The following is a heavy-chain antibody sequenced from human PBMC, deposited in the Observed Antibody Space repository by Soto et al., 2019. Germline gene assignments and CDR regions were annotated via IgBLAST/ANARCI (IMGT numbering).Heavy chain of an antibody. J-gene: IGHJ4*02. V-gene: IGHV3-23*01. CDR1: GFTFDSYA. CDR3: AKESGGSAYFDY. Sequence: GGSLRLSCVASGFTFDSYAMNWIRQAPGKGLEWVSVISGGGTSTYYADSVKGRFTVSRDNSKNTLYLQMNSLRAEDTAVYYCAKESGGSAYFDYWGQGTLVTVSS. D-gene: IGHD2-8*02. CDR2: ISGGGTST.